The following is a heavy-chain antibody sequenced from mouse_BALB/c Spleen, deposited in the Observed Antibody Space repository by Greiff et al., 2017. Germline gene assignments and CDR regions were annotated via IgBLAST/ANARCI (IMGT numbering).Heavy chain of an antibody. Sequence: EVQGVESGGGLVQPGGSRKLSCAASGFTFSSFGMHWVRQAPEQGLEWVAYISSGSSTIYYADTVKGRFTISRDNPKNTLILQMTSLTSEDAAMYYGAREGITKYFDYWGQGTTLTVSS. J-gene: IGHJ2*01. CDR1: GFTFSSFG. V-gene: IGHV5-17*02. CDR3: AREGITKYFDY. CDR2: ISSGSSTI. D-gene: IGHD2-4*01.